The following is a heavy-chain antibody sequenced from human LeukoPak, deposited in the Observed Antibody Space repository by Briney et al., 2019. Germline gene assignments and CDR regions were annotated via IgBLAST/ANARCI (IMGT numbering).Heavy chain of an antibody. CDR1: GFTFSSYW. D-gene: IGHD6-19*01. CDR2: IKQDGSEE. CDR3: ARAPGYSSGWLPYYFDY. V-gene: IGHV3-7*01. J-gene: IGHJ4*02. Sequence: GGSLRLSCAASGFTFSSYWMSWVRQAPGKGLEWVANIKQDGSEEYYVDSVKGRFTISRDNAKNSLYLQMNSLRAEDTAVYYCARAPGYSSGWLPYYFDYWGQGTLVTVSS.